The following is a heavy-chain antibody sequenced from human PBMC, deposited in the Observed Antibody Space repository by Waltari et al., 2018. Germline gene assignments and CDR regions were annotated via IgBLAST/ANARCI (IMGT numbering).Heavy chain of an antibody. J-gene: IGHJ2*01. CDR1: GYTFTSYA. CDR2: INAGNGNT. Sequence: QVQLVQSGAEVKKPGASVKVSCKASGYTFTSYAMHWVRQAPGQRLEWMGWINAGNGNTKYSQKFQGRVTITRDTSASTAYMELSSLRSEDTAVYYCAREDIVVVTAIPPGFDLWGRGTLVTVSS. V-gene: IGHV1-3*01. CDR3: AREDIVVVTAIPPGFDL. D-gene: IGHD2-21*02.